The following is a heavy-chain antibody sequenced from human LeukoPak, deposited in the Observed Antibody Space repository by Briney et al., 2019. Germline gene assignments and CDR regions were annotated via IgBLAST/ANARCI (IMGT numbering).Heavy chain of an antibody. V-gene: IGHV3-23*01. CDR2: ISGSGGST. CDR3: AKGSFLTTVTTLYFQH. Sequence: GGSLRLSCAASGFTFSNYAMSWVRQAPGKGLEWVSTISGSGGSTLYADSVKGRFTISRDNSKNTLYLQMNSLRAEGTAVYYCAKGSFLTTVTTLYFQHWGQGTLVTVSS. CDR1: GFTFSNYA. D-gene: IGHD4-17*01. J-gene: IGHJ1*01.